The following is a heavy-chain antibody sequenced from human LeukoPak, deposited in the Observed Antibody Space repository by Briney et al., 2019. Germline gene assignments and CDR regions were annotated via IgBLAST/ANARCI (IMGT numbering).Heavy chain of an antibody. D-gene: IGHD1-1*01. CDR3: ARDRYLSQRYFDY. V-gene: IGHV1-69*13. J-gene: IGHJ4*02. Sequence: SVKVSCKASGGTFSSYTISWVRQAPGQGLEWMGGIIPIFGTAKYAQNLQGRVTITADESTSIAYMELSSLRSEDTAVYYCARDRYLSQRYFDYWGQGTLVTVSS. CDR1: GGTFSSYT. CDR2: IIPIFGTA.